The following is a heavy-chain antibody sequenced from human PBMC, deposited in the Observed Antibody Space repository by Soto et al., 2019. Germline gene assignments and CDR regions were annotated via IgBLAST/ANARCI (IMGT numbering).Heavy chain of an antibody. V-gene: IGHV3-21*01. J-gene: IGHJ4*02. D-gene: IGHD3-10*01. CDR3: ARVGTYYGSGSPYYSDY. Sequence: LRLSCAASGFSFRSYYMNWVRQAPGKGLEWDSSISSSSSYINYADSVKGRFTISRDNAKNSLYLQMNSLRAEDTAVYYCARVGTYYGSGSPYYSDYWGQGTLVTVSS. CDR1: GFSFRSYY. CDR2: ISSSSSYI.